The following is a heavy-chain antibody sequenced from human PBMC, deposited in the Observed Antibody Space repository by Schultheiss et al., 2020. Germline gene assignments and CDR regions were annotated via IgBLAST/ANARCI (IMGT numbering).Heavy chain of an antibody. J-gene: IGHJ1*01. D-gene: IGHD2-15*01. CDR2: ISSSGGT. Sequence: LLESGGGLVQAGGSLRLSCATSGITFSGTAMDWYRQAPGKQRELVARISSSGGTNYSDSVKGRFTISRDNAKNTVYLQMNSLKPEDTAVYYCKARLSDWGQGTQVTVTS. V-gene: IGHV3-23*01. CDR1: GITFSGTA. CDR3: KARLSD.